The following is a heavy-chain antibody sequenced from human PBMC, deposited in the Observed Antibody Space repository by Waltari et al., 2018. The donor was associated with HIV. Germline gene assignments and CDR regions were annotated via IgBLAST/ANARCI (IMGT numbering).Heavy chain of an antibody. CDR1: GFTFDDYA. CDR3: AKDRGTGTTVYYYYGMDV. D-gene: IGHD1-7*01. V-gene: IGHV3-9*01. CDR2: ISWNSGSK. J-gene: IGHJ6*02. Sequence: EVQLVESGGGLVQPGRSLRLSCAASGFTFDDYAMHWVRHAPGKGLEGVSGISWNSGSKGYADSEKCRFTISRDNAKNSLYLQMNSLRAEDTALYYCAKDRGTGTTVYYYYGMDVWGQGTTVTVSS.